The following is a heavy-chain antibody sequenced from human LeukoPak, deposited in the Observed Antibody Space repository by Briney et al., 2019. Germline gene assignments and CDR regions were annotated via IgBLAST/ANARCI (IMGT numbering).Heavy chain of an antibody. Sequence: PSETLSLTCTVSGGSISSYYWSWIRQPPGKGLEWIGYIYFSGSTTYNPSLRSRVTISVDTSKNQFSLKLSSVTAADTATYYCARGSGGHPKVESFQHWGQGTLVTVSS. CDR1: GGSISSYY. D-gene: IGHD3-10*01. CDR2: IYFSGST. V-gene: IGHV4-59*12. CDR3: ARGSGGHPKVESFQH. J-gene: IGHJ1*01.